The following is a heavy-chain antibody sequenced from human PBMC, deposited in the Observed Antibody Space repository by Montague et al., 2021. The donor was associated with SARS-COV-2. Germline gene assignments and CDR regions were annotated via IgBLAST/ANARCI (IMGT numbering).Heavy chain of an antibody. CDR2: IYYSGST. CDR3: AGGYGSGSYSS. Sequence: TLSLTCTVSGGSISSGGYYWSWIRQHPGKGLEWIGYIYYSGSTYYNPSLKSQLTISMDTSKNRFSLKLSSVTAADTAMYCCAGGYGSGSYSSWGQGTLVTVSS. D-gene: IGHD3-10*01. V-gene: IGHV4-31*01. CDR1: GGSISSGGYY. J-gene: IGHJ4*02.